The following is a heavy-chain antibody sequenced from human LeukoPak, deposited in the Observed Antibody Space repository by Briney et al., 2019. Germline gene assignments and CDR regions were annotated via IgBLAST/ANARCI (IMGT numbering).Heavy chain of an antibody. CDR2: ISYDGSNT. Sequence: GRSLRLSCAASGFTFSSYGMHWVRQAPGKGLEWVAVISYDGSNTYYADSVKGRFTISRDNSKNTLYLQMNSLRAEDTAVYYCATQKRYCSSTSCYADYYGMDVWGKGTTVTVSS. D-gene: IGHD2-2*01. J-gene: IGHJ6*04. CDR3: ATQKRYCSSTSCYADYYGMDV. V-gene: IGHV3-30*03. CDR1: GFTFSSYG.